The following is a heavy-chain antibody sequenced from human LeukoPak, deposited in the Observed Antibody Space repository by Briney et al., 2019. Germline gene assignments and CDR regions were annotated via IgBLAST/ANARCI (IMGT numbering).Heavy chain of an antibody. CDR2: RNPADSDT. Sequence: GESLKISCEASGYTFTNYWIGWVRQMPGKGLEWMGLRNPADSDTRYSPSFQGQVTISVDKSISTAYLEWSSLKASDTAMYYCARHVSSSRVAYDVWGQGTMVTVSS. J-gene: IGHJ3*01. D-gene: IGHD2-2*01. CDR3: ARHVSSSRVAYDV. CDR1: GYTFTNYW. V-gene: IGHV5-51*01.